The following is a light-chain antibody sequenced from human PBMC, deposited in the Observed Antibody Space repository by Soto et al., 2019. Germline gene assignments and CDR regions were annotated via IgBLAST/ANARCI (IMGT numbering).Light chain of an antibody. CDR3: QQYNGWLWT. CDR2: GAV. CDR1: QSVSGN. V-gene: IGKV3D-15*01. J-gene: IGKJ1*01. Sequence: EIVMTQSPATLSASPGERVTLSCRVSQSVSGNLAWYQQKPGQAPRLLIYGAVTRATGIPARFSGRGSGTEFTLTITSLQYEDFEVYFCQQYNGWLWTLRQGTKVDIK.